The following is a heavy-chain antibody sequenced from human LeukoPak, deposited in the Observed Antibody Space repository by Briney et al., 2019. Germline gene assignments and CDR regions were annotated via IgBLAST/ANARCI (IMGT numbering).Heavy chain of an antibody. D-gene: IGHD3-3*01. J-gene: IGHJ5*02. Sequence: NTSETLSLTCTVSGGSISSYYWSWIRQPPGKGLEWIGNIYYSGSTNYNPSLKSRVTISVDTSKNQFSLKLSSVTAADTAVYYCARASTRITIFGVVIPRRGITFDPWGQGTLVTVSS. CDR2: IYYSGST. CDR1: GGSISSYY. V-gene: IGHV4-59*12. CDR3: ARASTRITIFGVVIPRRGITFDP.